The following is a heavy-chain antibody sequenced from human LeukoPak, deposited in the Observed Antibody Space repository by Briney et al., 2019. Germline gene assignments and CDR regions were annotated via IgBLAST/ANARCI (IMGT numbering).Heavy chain of an antibody. J-gene: IGHJ4*02. CDR3: ASSTSFEAPYYFDY. Sequence: GGSLRLSCAASGFTFSNYGMHWVRQAPGKGLEWVAFIRNDGRNKYYADSVKGRFTISRDNSKNTLYLQMDSLRVEDTAVYYCASSTSFEAPYYFDYWGQGTLVTVSS. D-gene: IGHD2-2*01. V-gene: IGHV3-30*02. CDR2: IRNDGRNK. CDR1: GFTFSNYG.